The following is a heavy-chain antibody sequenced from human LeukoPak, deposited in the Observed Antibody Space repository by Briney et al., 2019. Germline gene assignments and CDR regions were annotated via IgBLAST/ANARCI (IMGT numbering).Heavy chain of an antibody. J-gene: IGHJ5*02. CDR3: ARGHLYNDFWSGGSRGYHWFDP. Sequence: KPSETLSLTCAVYGGSFSGYYWSWIRQPPGKGLEWIGEINHSGSTNYNPSLKSRVTISVDTSKNQFSLKLSSVTAADTAVYYCARGHLYNDFWSGGSRGYHWFDPWGQGTLVTVSS. CDR2: INHSGST. V-gene: IGHV4-34*01. D-gene: IGHD3-3*01. CDR1: GGSFSGYY.